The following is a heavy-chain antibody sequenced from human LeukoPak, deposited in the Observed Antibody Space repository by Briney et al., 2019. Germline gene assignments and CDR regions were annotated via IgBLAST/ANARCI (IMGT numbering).Heavy chain of an antibody. Sequence: ASVKVSCKASGYTFTTYYMHWVRQAPGQGLEWIGIIKPGDSVTSYSQNFKGRVTMTRDMSTTAVYMEMTSLRSDDTAVYYCARDRKSEIGGAIAGHYMDVWGKGTTVTVSS. CDR2: IKPGDSVT. CDR1: GYTFTTYY. J-gene: IGHJ6*03. V-gene: IGHV1-46*01. CDR3: ARDRKSEIGGAIAGHYMDV. D-gene: IGHD3-16*02.